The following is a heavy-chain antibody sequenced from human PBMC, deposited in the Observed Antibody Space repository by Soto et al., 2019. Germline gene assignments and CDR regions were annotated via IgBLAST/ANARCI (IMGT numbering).Heavy chain of an antibody. CDR3: AAQARITMVRGVIILDP. CDR2: ISGSGGST. J-gene: IGHJ5*02. CDR1: GFTFSSYA. D-gene: IGHD3-10*01. Sequence: EVQLLESGGGLVQPGGSLRLSCAASGFTFSSYAMSWVRQAPGKGLEWVSAISGSGGSTYYADSVKGRFTISRDNSKNKLYLQMNSLRAEDTAVYYCAAQARITMVRGVIILDPWGQGTLVTVSS. V-gene: IGHV3-23*01.